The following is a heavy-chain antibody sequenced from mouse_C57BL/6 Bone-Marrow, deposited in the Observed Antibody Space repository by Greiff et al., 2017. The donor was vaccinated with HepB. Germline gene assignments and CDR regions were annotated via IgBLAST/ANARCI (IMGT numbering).Heavy chain of an antibody. J-gene: IGHJ3*01. V-gene: IGHV5-9*01. Sequence: EVKLMESGGGLVKPGGSLKLSCAASGFTFSSYTMSWVRQTPEKRLEWVATISGGGGNTYYPDSVKGRFTISRDNAKNTLYLQMSSLRSEDTALYYCARQDDGYYIAYWGQGTLVTVSA. CDR2: ISGGGGNT. CDR3: ARQDDGYYIAY. D-gene: IGHD2-3*01. CDR1: GFTFSSYT.